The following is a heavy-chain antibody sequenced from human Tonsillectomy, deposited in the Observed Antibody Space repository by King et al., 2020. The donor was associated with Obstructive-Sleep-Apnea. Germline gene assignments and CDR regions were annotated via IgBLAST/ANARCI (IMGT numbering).Heavy chain of an antibody. CDR3: ARDNWGAPGYFDY. J-gene: IGHJ4*02. CDR2: IYHSGST. D-gene: IGHD7-27*01. CDR1: GGSISSGGYS. Sequence: QLQESGSGLVKPSQTLSLTCAVSGGSISSGGYSWSWIRQPPGKGLEWIGYIYHSGSTYYNPSLKSRVTISVDRSKNQFSLKLSSVTAADTAVYYCARDNWGAPGYFDYWGQGTLVTVSS. V-gene: IGHV4-30-2*01.